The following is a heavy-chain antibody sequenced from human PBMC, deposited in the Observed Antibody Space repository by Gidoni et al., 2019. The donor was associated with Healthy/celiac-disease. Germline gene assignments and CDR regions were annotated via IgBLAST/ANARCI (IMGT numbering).Heavy chain of an antibody. CDR2: ISYDGSNK. D-gene: IGHD3-22*01. CDR1: GFTFSSYS. J-gene: IGHJ4*02. CDR3: ARDIGLNYYDSSGYSTLDY. Sequence: QVQLVESGGGVVQPGRSLRLSCAASGFTFSSYSMHWVRQAPGKGLEWVAVISYDGSNKYYADSVKGRFTISRDNSKNTLYLQMNSLRAEDTAVYYCARDIGLNYYDSSGYSTLDYWGQGTLVTVSS. V-gene: IGHV3-30-3*01.